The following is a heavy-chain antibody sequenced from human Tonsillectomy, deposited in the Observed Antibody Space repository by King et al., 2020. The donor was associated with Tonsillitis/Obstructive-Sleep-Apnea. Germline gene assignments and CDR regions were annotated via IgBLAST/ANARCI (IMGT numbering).Heavy chain of an antibody. CDR3: ARHRGGDGYKSRYWYFDL. V-gene: IGHV4-39*01. CDR1: GGSISSSSYY. J-gene: IGHJ2*01. Sequence: QLQESGPGLVKPSETLSLTCTVSGGSISSSSYYWGWIRQPPGKGLEWIGSIYYSGSTYYNPSLKSRVTISVDTSKNQFSLKLSSVTAADTAVYYCARHRGGDGYKSRYWYFDLWGRGTLVTVSS. D-gene: IGHD5-24*01. CDR2: IYYSGST.